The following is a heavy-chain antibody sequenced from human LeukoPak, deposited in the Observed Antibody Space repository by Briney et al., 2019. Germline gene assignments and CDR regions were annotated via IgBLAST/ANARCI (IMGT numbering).Heavy chain of an antibody. J-gene: IGHJ6*03. V-gene: IGHV4-39*01. CDR3: ARTVAGPRYYYYYMDV. Sequence: SETLSLTCTVSRGSISSSSYYWGWIRQPPGKGLEWIGSIYYSGSTYYNPSLKSRVTISVDTSKNQFSLKLSSVTAADTAVYYCARTVAGPRYYYYYMDVWGKGTTVTVSS. D-gene: IGHD2-15*01. CDR1: RGSISSSSYY. CDR2: IYYSGST.